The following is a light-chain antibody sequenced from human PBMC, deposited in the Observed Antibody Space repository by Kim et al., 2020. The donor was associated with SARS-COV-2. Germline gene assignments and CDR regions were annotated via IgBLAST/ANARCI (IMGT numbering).Light chain of an antibody. Sequence: DVQMTQSPSSVSASVGDRVTLTCRASHDVASWLAWYQQKPGKAPNLLIYAASTLQSGIPSRFSGSGSGTEFTLTISSLQPEDFATYYCQQTNNFPYTFGQGTKLEI. CDR1: HDVASW. J-gene: IGKJ2*01. V-gene: IGKV1-12*01. CDR3: QQTNNFPYT. CDR2: AAS.